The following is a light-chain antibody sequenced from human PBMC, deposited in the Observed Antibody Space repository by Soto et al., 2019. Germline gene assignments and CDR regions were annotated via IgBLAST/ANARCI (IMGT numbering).Light chain of an antibody. V-gene: IGKV3-20*01. CDR1: QIVSNTY. CDR2: AAS. CDR3: QLYGCSTRHT. Sequence: EIVLTQSPGTLSLSPGERATLSCRTSQIVSNTYLAWYQPKPGQAPRRLISAASSRATGIPARFSGSLSGTAFTRTIGRLEPEDFAVEYGQLYGCSTRHTFVHGTKLEIK. J-gene: IGKJ2*01.